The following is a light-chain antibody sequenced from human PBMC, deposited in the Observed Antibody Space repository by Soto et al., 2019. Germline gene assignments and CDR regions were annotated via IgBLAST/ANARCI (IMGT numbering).Light chain of an antibody. CDR2: DAS. CDR1: QSISGW. J-gene: IGKJ5*01. CDR3: QQYDDLPIT. Sequence: DIQMTQSPSTLSASLGDRVTITCRASQSISGWLAWYQQEPGKAPKLLIYDASSLASGVPSRFSGSRSGTDFTLTISSLQPEDIATYFCQQYDDLPITFGQGTRLEIK. V-gene: IGKV1-5*01.